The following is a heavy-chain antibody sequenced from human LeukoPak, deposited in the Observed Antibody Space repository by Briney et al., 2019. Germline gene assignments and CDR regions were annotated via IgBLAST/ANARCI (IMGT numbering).Heavy chain of an antibody. CDR1: GFTFSSYW. V-gene: IGHV3-74*01. Sequence: PGGSVRLSCAASGFTFSSYWMHWVRQAPGKGLVWVSRINSDGSGTTYADSVKGRFTISRDNAKNTLYLQMNSLRDEDTAVYYCARDGDQLVDIDYWGQGTLVTVSS. J-gene: IGHJ4*02. CDR3: ARDGDQLVDIDY. D-gene: IGHD1-1*01. CDR2: INSDGSGT.